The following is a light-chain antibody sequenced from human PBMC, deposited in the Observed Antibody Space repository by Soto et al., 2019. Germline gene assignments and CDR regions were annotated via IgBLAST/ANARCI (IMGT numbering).Light chain of an antibody. J-gene: IGKJ1*01. CDR1: QSVSSY. CDR2: DAS. CDR3: QQYGGSMWT. Sequence: IALTQSPATLSLSAGERATLSWRASQSVSSYLAWYQQKPGQAPRLLIYDASNRATGIPARFSGSGSGTDFTLTISSLENEDFAMYYCQQYGGSMWTFGQGTKVDIK. V-gene: IGKV3-11*01.